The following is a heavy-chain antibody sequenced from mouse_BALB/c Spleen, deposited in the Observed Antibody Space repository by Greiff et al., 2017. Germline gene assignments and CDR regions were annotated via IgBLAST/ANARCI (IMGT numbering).Heavy chain of an antibody. CDR1: GYAFSSYW. CDR3: ARYGPYYFDY. J-gene: IGHJ2*01. CDR2: IYPGDGDT. V-gene: IGHV1-80*01. Sequence: VKLMESGAELVRPGSSVKISCKASGYAFSSYWMNWVKQRPGQGLEWIGQIYPGDGDTNYNGKFKGKATLTADKSSSTAYMQLSSLTSEDSAVYFCARYGPYYFDYWGQGTTLTVSS. D-gene: IGHD1-1*02.